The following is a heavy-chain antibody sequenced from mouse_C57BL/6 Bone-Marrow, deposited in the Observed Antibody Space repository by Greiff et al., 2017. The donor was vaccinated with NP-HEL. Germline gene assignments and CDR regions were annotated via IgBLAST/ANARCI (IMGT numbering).Heavy chain of an antibody. CDR2: ISYSGST. CDR3: ARYPDYYGSSWYFDV. D-gene: IGHD1-1*01. Sequence: EVQLVESGPGLAKPSQTLSLTCSVTGYSITSDYWNWIRKFPGNKLEYMGYISYSGSTYYNPSLKSRISITRDTSKNQYYLQLNSVTTEDTATYYCARYPDYYGSSWYFDVWGTGTTVTVSS. CDR1: GYSITSDY. J-gene: IGHJ1*03. V-gene: IGHV3-8*01.